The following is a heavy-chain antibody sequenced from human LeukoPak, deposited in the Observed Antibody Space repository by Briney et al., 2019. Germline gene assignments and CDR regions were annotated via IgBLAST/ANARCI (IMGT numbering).Heavy chain of an antibody. CDR1: GFTFSSYS. V-gene: IGHV3-21*01. J-gene: IGHJ4*02. Sequence: AGGSLRLSCAASGFTFSSYSMNWVRQAPGKGLEWVSSISSSSSYIYYADSVKGRFTISRDNAKNSLYLQMNSLRAEDTAVYYCARVRYYGSGSFDYWGQGTLVTVSS. CDR3: ARVRYYGSGSFDY. D-gene: IGHD3-10*01. CDR2: ISSSSSYI.